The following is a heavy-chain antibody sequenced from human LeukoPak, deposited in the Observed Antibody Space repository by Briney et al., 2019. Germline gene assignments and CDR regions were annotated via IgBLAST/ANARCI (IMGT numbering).Heavy chain of an antibody. Sequence: GGSLRLSCAASGFTFNNYWMTWVRQAPGKGLEWVANMNQDGSEKFYVDSVKGRFTISRDNAKNSLYLQMNSLRAEDTAAYYCARDSSGWRPLDYWGQGILVTVSS. CDR3: ARDSSGWRPLDY. CDR1: GFTFNNYW. D-gene: IGHD6-19*01. J-gene: IGHJ4*02. CDR2: MNQDGSEK. V-gene: IGHV3-7*05.